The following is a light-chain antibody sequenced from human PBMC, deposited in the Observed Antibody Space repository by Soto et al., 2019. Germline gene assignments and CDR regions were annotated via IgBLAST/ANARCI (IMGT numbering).Light chain of an antibody. J-gene: IGLJ1*01. Sequence: QLVLTQSPSASASLGASVKLTCTLSSGHSSYAIAWHQQQPEKGPRYLMKLNSDGSHYKGGGIPDRFSGSSSGAERYLAIYSLQSEDEADYYCQTWGTGIQVFGTGTKLTVL. V-gene: IGLV4-69*01. CDR3: QTWGTGIQV. CDR2: LNSDGSH. CDR1: SGHSSYA.